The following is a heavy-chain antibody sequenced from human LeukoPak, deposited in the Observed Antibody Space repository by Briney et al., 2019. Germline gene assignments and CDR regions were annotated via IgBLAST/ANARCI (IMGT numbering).Heavy chain of an antibody. CDR3: ARQGGTTVAGRFDY. Sequence: SEILSLTCAVSGGSISNSGDYWGWIRQPPGKGLEWLASVHYSGSTYNRPSLKSRVSISVDTSNNQFSLKLTSVTAADTAVYYCARQGGTTVAGRFDYWGQGTLVTVSS. CDR1: GGSISNSGDY. CDR2: VHYSGST. J-gene: IGHJ4*02. D-gene: IGHD6-19*01. V-gene: IGHV4-39*01.